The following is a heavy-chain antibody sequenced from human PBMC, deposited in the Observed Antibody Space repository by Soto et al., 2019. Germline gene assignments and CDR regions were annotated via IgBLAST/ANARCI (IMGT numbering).Heavy chain of an antibody. CDR3: ASGGYTIFGVVTQPHSFDY. CDR1: GYTFTSYG. D-gene: IGHD3-3*01. J-gene: IGHJ4*02. CDR2: ISAYNGNT. V-gene: IGHV1-18*01. Sequence: QVQLVQSGAEVKKPGASVKVSCKASGYTFTSYGISWVRQAPGQGLEWMGWISAYNGNTNYAQKLQGRVTMTTDTSTSTAYMELRSLRSDDTALYYCASGGYTIFGVVTQPHSFDYWGQGTLVTVSS.